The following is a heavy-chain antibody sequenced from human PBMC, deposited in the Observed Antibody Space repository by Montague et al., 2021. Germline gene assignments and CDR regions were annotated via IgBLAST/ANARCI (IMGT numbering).Heavy chain of an antibody. D-gene: IGHD1-26*01. CDR3: AREWGGFDF. J-gene: IGHJ3*01. Sequence: SETLSLTCTVSGDSMNTYKWNWIRQPPGKGLEWIGYIYSSGNTNYNPSLKSRVIISVDTSRNQFSLEVSSVTAADTAMYYCAREWGGFDFWGHGTIVTVSS. CDR2: IYSSGNT. CDR1: GDSMNTYK. V-gene: IGHV4-59*01.